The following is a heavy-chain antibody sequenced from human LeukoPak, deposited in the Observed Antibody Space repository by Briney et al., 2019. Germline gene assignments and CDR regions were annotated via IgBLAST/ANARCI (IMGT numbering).Heavy chain of an antibody. CDR2: IKQDGSEK. CDR3: ARDKAGYGDYYFDY. CDR1: GFTFSSYW. J-gene: IGHJ4*02. D-gene: IGHD4-17*01. Sequence: GGSLRLSCAASGFTFSSYWMSWVRQAPGKGLEWVANIKQDGSEKYHVDSVKGRFTISRDNAKNSLYLQMNSLRAEDTAVYYCARDKAGYGDYYFDYWGQGTLVTVSS. V-gene: IGHV3-7*01.